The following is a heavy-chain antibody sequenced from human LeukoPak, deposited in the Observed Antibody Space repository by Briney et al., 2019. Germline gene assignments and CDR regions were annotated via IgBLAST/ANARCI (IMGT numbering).Heavy chain of an antibody. CDR1: GYTFTIYG. V-gene: IGHV1-18*01. J-gene: IGHJ6*03. CDR2: ISAYNGNT. CDR3: ARGGGYYYYMDV. Sequence: ASVTVSYKASGYTFTIYGISWVRQAHGQGLERLGWISAYNGNTNYAQKLQGRVTMTTDTSTSTAYMDLRSLRSDDTAVYYCARGGGYYYYMDVWGKGTTVTVSS.